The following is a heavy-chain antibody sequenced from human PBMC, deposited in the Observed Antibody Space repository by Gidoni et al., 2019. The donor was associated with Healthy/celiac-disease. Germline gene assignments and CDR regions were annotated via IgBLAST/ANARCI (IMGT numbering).Heavy chain of an antibody. CDR1: GGTFSSYA. V-gene: IGHV1-69*01. D-gene: IGHD2-15*01. CDR2: IIPIFGTA. CDR3: ARGYCSGGSCYSWGDYYYGMDV. J-gene: IGHJ6*02. Sequence: QVQLVQSGAEVKKPGSSVKVSCKASGGTFSSYAISWVRQAPGQGLEWMGGIIPIFGTANYAQKFQGRVTITADESTSTAYMELSSLRSEDTAVYYCARGYCSGGSCYSWGDYYYGMDVWGQGTTVTVSS.